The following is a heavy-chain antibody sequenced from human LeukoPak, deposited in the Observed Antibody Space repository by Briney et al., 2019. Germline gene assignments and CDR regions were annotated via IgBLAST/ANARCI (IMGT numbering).Heavy chain of an antibody. CDR1: GFNFRAYW. J-gene: IGHJ4*02. D-gene: IGHD2-2*01. Sequence: PGGSLRLSCTPSGFNFRAYWMGWVRQAPGKGLEGVANIDQDGSEKYYVDSVKGRFTISRDNAKNTLYLQMSSLRVEDTAVYYCVRGVPVTPGIDYWGQGTLVTVSS. CDR2: IDQDGSEK. CDR3: VRGVPVTPGIDY. V-gene: IGHV3-7*01.